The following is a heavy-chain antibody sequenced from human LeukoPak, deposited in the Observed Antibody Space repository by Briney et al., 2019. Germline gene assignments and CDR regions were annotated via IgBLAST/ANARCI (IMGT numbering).Heavy chain of an antibody. D-gene: IGHD1-26*01. CDR1: GFTFSSYS. J-gene: IGHJ4*02. V-gene: IGHV3-48*04. CDR3: AREARGGGY. Sequence: GGSLRLSCAASGFTFSSYSMNWVRQAPGKGLEWVSYISSSSSTIYYADSVKCRFTISRDNAKNSLYLQMKSLRAEDTAVYYCAREARGGGYWGQGTLVTVSS. CDR2: ISSSSSTI.